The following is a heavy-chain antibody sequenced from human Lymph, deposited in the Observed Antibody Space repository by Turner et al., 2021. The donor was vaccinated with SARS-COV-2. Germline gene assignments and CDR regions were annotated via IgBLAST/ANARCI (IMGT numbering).Heavy chain of an antibody. D-gene: IGHD3-22*01. CDR2: ISGSGGDT. J-gene: IGHJ4*02. Sequence: EVQLLESGGGLVQPGGSLRLSCAASGFTFSSYAMSWVRQAPGKGLGWGSAISGSGGDTYYADSVKGRFTISRDNSKNTLYLQMNSLRAEDTAVYYCAKGVRGAMIVVVIPYFDYWGQGTLVTVSS. CDR1: GFTFSSYA. CDR3: AKGVRGAMIVVVIPYFDY. V-gene: IGHV3-23*01.